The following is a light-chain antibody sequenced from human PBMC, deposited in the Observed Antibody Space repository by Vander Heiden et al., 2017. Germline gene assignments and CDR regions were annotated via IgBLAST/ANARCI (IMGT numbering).Light chain of an antibody. CDR2: GNS. CDR1: GSNIGACYD. Sequence: QSALTQPPSASRPPAQSVTIPCTGGGSNIGACYDVHWYQQLPGTAPQLLILGNSNRPSGVADRFSGSKSGTSASLAITGLQAEDEADYYWQSYDSSLSSYVVFGGGTKLTVL. J-gene: IGLJ2*01. CDR3: QSYDSSLSSYVV. V-gene: IGLV1-40*01.